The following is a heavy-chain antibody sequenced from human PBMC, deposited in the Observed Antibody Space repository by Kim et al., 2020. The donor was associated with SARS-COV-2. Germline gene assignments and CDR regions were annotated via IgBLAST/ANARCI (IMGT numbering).Heavy chain of an antibody. Sequence: GGSLRLSCAASGFTFSSYAMHWVRQAPGKGLEWVAVISYDGSNKYYADSVKGRFTISRDNSKNTLYLQMNSLRAEDTAVYYCARASGTTSSFYYWGQGTL. CDR2: ISYDGSNK. D-gene: IGHD1-7*01. V-gene: IGHV3-30-3*01. CDR1: GFTFSSYA. J-gene: IGHJ4*02. CDR3: ARASGTTSSFYY.